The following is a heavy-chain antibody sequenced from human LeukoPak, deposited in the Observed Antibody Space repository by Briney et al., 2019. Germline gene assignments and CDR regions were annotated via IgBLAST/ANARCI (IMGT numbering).Heavy chain of an antibody. D-gene: IGHD6-19*01. Sequence: SETLSLTCTVSGGSISSSSYYWGWIRQPPGKGLEWIGSIYYSGSTYYNPSLKSRVTISVDTSKNQFSLKLSSVTAADTAVYYCARGHLEQWLLYYFDYWGQGTLVTVSS. CDR2: IYYSGST. CDR1: GGSISSSSYY. J-gene: IGHJ4*02. CDR3: ARGHLEQWLLYYFDY. V-gene: IGHV4-39*07.